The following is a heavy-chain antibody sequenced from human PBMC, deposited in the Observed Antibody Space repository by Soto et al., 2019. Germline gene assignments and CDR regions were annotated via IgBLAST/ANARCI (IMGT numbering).Heavy chain of an antibody. Sequence: SETLSLTCTVSGGSISSYYWSWIRQPPGKGLEWIGYIYYSGSTNYNPSLKSRVTISVDTSKNQFPLKLSSVTAADTAVYYCARDPNLDYDFWSGYLPPAWYFDLWGRGTLVTVSS. CDR3: ARDPNLDYDFWSGYLPPAWYFDL. CDR1: GGSISSYY. D-gene: IGHD3-3*01. V-gene: IGHV4-59*01. J-gene: IGHJ2*01. CDR2: IYYSGST.